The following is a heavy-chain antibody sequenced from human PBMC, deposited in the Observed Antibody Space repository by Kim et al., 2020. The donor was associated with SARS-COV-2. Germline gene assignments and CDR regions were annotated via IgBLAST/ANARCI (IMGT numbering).Heavy chain of an antibody. J-gene: IGHJ3*02. D-gene: IGHD6-19*01. CDR2: INPNSGGT. CDR1: GYTFTGYY. V-gene: IGHV1-2*02. Sequence: ASVKVSCKASGYTFTGYYMHWVRQAPGQGLEWMGWINPNSGGTNYAQKFQGRVTMTRDTSISTAYMELSRLRSDDTAVYYCARSGWYQSNAFDIWGQGTMVTVSS. CDR3: ARSGWYQSNAFDI.